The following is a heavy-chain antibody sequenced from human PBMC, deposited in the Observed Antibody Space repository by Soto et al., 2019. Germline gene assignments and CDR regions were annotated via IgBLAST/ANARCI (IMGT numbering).Heavy chain of an antibody. CDR3: ARGGHVVVVNAAWDS. J-gene: IGHJ1*01. D-gene: IGHD2-21*01. Sequence: QVQLMQSGAEVKKPGASVKVSCKASVDTFTAYYIHWLRQAPGQGLEWMRTVNPSGGHTTYAQHFLGSVTITRDTSTTTLYMELTSLTSSDPAIYYCARGGHVVVVNAAWDSWGQGTMVTVSS. CDR1: VDTFTAYY. V-gene: IGHV1-46*01. CDR2: VNPSGGHT.